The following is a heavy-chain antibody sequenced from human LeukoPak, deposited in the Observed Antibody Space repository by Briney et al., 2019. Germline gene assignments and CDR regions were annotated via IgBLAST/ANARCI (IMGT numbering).Heavy chain of an antibody. Sequence: SETLSLTCTVSGGSISSYYWSWIRQPPGEGLEWIGYIYYSGSTNYNPSLKSRVTISVDTSKNQFSLKLSSVTAADTAVYYCARLGDWFDPWGQGTLVTVSS. V-gene: IGHV4-59*08. J-gene: IGHJ5*02. CDR1: GGSISSYY. CDR2: IYYSGST. CDR3: ARLGDWFDP.